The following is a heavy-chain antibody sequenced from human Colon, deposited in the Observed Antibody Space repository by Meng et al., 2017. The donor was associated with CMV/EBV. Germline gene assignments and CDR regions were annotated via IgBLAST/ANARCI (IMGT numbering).Heavy chain of an antibody. CDR1: GYRFSSYW. Sequence: KVSCKGSGYRFSSYWIGWVRQMPGKGLEWMGIIHPGDSDTRYSPSFQGQVTISADKSISTAYLQWSSLKASDTAMYYCARRGGAGYLHYFDYWGQGTLVTVSS. D-gene: IGHD3-16*01. CDR3: ARRGGAGYLHYFDY. CDR2: IHPGDSDT. J-gene: IGHJ4*02. V-gene: IGHV5-51*01.